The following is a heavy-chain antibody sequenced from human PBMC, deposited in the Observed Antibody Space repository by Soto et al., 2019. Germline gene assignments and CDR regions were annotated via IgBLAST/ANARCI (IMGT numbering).Heavy chain of an antibody. J-gene: IGHJ5*02. CDR2: IIPILGIA. CDR1: GGTFSSYT. V-gene: IGHV1-69*02. CDR3: ARGRPHYGSGSYSVFWIKNGNWFDP. Sequence: GASVKVSCKASGGTFSSYTISWVRQAPGQGLEWMGRIIPILGIANYAQKFQGRVTITADKSTSTAYMELSSLRSEDTAVYYCARGRPHYGSGSYSVFWIKNGNWFDPWGQGTLVTVSS. D-gene: IGHD3-10*01.